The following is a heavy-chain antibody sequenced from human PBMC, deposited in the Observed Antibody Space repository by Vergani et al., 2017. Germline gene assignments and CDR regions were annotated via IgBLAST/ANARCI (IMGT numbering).Heavy chain of an antibody. CDR1: GGSISSSSYY. J-gene: IGHJ4*02. CDR2: IYYSGST. V-gene: IGHV4-61*05. Sequence: QLQLQESGPGLVKPSETLSLTCTVSGGSISSSSYYWGWIRQPPGKGLEWIGYIYYSGSTNYNPSLKSRVTISVDTSKNQFSLKLSSVTAADTAVYYCARVSRGANEWGQGTLVTVS. CDR3: ARVSRGANE. D-gene: IGHD1-1*01.